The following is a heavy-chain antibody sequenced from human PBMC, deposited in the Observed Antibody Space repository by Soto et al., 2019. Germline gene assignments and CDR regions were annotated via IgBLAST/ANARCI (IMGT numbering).Heavy chain of an antibody. J-gene: IGHJ5*02. CDR1: GGSISSYY. V-gene: IGHV4-59*01. D-gene: IGHD6-6*01. CDR3: ARDSSSSNWFDP. Sequence: PSETLSLTCTVSGGSISSYYWSWIRQPPGKGLEWIGYIYYSGSTNYNPSHKSRVTISVDTSKNQFSLKLSSVTASVTAVYYCARDSSSSNWFDPWGQGTLVTVSS. CDR2: IYYSGST.